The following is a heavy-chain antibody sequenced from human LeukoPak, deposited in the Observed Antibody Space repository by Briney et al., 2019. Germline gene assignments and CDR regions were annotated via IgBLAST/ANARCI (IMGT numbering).Heavy chain of an antibody. CDR3: ARGPGRYDFWSGYPSGVYDY. D-gene: IGHD3-3*01. V-gene: IGHV1-46*03. J-gene: IGHJ4*02. Sequence: GASVKVSCKASGYTFTSYYMQWVRQAPGQGLEWMGIINPSGGSTSYAQKFQGRVTMTRDTSTSTVYMELSSLRSEDTAVYYCARGPGRYDFWSGYPSGVYDYWGQGTLVTVSS. CDR1: GYTFTSYY. CDR2: INPSGGST.